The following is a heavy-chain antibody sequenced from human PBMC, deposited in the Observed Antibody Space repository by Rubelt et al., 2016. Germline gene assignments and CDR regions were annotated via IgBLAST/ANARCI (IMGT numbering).Heavy chain of an antibody. CDR3: ARGRRGSSSWLGRDYYGMDV. J-gene: IGHJ6*02. D-gene: IGHD6-13*01. V-gene: IGHV4-34*01. CDR2: LNHSGST. CDR1: GGSFSGYY. Sequence: QVQLQQWGAGLLKPSETLSLTCAVHGGSFSGYYWSWIRQPPGKGLEWIGELNHSGSTNYNPSLKSRVTISVDTSKNQFSLKLSSVTDADTAVYYCARGRRGSSSWLGRDYYGMDVWGQGTTVTVSS.